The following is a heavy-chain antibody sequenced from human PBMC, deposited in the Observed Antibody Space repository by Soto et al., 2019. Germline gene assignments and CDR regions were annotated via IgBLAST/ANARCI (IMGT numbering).Heavy chain of an antibody. CDR2: IHHSGSI. CDR3: AREYDGGDSLDV. Sequence: QVQLQQSGPGLVKPSQTLSLTCTVSGDSISSDYYHWTWIRQSPGKGLEWIGYIHHSGSILYNPSLKSRVTISGDTSKNQFSLHLTSVTAADTAVYFCAREYDGGDSLDVWGQGTTVTVS. D-gene: IGHD2-21*02. V-gene: IGHV4-30-4*08. J-gene: IGHJ6*02. CDR1: GDSISSDYYH.